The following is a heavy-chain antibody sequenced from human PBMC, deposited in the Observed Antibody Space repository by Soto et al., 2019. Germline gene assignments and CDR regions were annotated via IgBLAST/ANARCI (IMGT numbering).Heavy chain of an antibody. CDR3: ARSPGYSASWGYFYYGMKI. CDR1: GYTFTNYG. CDR2: INTYHGNT. D-gene: IGHD6-13*01. V-gene: IGHV1-18*01. J-gene: IGHJ6*02. Sequence: QVQLVQSGAELKKPGASVKVSCKASGYTFTNYGISWVRQAPGQGLEWMGWINTYHGNTKYAQKLQGRVTMTKDTSTSTAYMELTSLRSDDTAVYYCARSPGYSASWGYFYYGMKIWGQGTTVIVPS.